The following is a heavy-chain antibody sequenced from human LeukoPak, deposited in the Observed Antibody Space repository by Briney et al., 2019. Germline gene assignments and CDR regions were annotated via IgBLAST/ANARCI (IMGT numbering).Heavy chain of an antibody. Sequence: GGSLRLSCAASGFTFSSYAMSWVRQAPGKGLEWVSAISGSGGSTYYADSVKGRFTISRDNSKNTLYLQMNSLRAEDTAVYYCASPLGYCSSTSCYRPDYYYYYMDVWGKGTTVTVSS. CDR3: ASPLGYCSSTSCYRPDYYYYYMDV. V-gene: IGHV3-23*01. CDR2: ISGSGGST. J-gene: IGHJ6*03. CDR1: GFTFSSYA. D-gene: IGHD2-2*02.